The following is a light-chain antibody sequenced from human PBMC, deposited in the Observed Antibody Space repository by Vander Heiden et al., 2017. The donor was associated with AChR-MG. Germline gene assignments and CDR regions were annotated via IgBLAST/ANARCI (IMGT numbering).Light chain of an antibody. J-gene: IGKJ4*01. CDR3: QQYNNWPRT. CDR2: GAA. V-gene: IGKV3-15*01. CDR1: QIVSSY. Sequence: EIVMPQSPATLSVSPEERATLSCRASQIVSSYPAWYQQKPGQAPRCLIYGAATRATGIQARFSGSGSGTEFTLTISSLQSEDFAVYYCQQYNNWPRTFGGGTKVEIK.